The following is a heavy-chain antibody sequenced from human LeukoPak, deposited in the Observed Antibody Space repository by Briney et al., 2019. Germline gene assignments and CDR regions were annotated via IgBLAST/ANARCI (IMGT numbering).Heavy chain of an antibody. CDR3: ARLTYYYGSGREDEFDY. CDR2: ISFYNGDT. J-gene: IGHJ4*02. Sequence: ASVKVSCKASGLSLTHYGISWVRQAPGQGLVWRGWISFYNGDTLYSQNFHGRLTVTTDTSTSTASMELTSLTSDDTAVYFCARLTYYYGSGREDEFDYWGQGTLVTVSS. CDR1: GLSLTHYG. D-gene: IGHD3-10*01. V-gene: IGHV1-18*01.